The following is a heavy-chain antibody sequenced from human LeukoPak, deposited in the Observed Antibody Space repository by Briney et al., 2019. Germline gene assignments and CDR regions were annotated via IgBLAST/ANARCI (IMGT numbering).Heavy chain of an antibody. Sequence: ASVKVSCKASGYTFTSYGISWVRQAPGQGLDWMGWISAFNGNTNYAQKLQGRVTMTTITSTSTAYMELRSLRSDDTAVYYCARGPKVGGYYYYMDVWGKGTTVTVSS. V-gene: IGHV1-18*01. D-gene: IGHD3-16*01. J-gene: IGHJ6*03. CDR2: ISAFNGNT. CDR1: GYTFTSYG. CDR3: ARGPKVGGYYYYMDV.